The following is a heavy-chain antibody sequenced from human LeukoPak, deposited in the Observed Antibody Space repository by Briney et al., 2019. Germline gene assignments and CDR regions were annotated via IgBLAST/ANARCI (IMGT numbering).Heavy chain of an antibody. CDR1: GLTFSTYG. CDR3: AKEFNRGLPDY. J-gene: IGHJ4*02. D-gene: IGHD2-21*01. CDR2: ISYDGSNE. V-gene: IGHV3-30*18. Sequence: GGSLRLSCAASGLTFSTYGMHWVRQAPGKGLEWVAVISYDGSNEYYADSVKGRFTISRDNSKNTLYLQMSSLRAEDTAVYYCAKEFNRGLPDYWGQGTLVTVPS.